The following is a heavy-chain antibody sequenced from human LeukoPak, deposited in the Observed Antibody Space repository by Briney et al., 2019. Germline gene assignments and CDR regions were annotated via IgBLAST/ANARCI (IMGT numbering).Heavy chain of an antibody. CDR3: ARGLVHDTSGYYSDY. J-gene: IGHJ4*02. D-gene: IGHD3-22*01. V-gene: IGHV3-74*01. Sequence: GGSLRLSCAASGFTFSALWMHWVRQAPGKGLVWVSRINSDGSSTTYADSVKGRFTVSRDNAKNTLYLQMDSLRAEDSAVYYCARGLVHDTSGYYSDYWGQGILVTVSS. CDR1: GFTFSALW. CDR2: INSDGSST.